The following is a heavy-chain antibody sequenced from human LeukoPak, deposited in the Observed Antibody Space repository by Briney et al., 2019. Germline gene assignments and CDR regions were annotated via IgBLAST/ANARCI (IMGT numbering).Heavy chain of an antibody. CDR1: GFTFSGYA. J-gene: IGHJ4*02. Sequence: GGSLRPSCAASGFTFSGYAMSWVRQAPGKGLEWVSAISGGGGSTYYADSVKGRFTTSRDNSKNTLYLQMNSLRAEDTAVYYCAKDSTLYGDYGANWGQGTLVTVSS. V-gene: IGHV3-23*01. CDR3: AKDSTLYGDYGAN. D-gene: IGHD4-17*01. CDR2: ISGGGGST.